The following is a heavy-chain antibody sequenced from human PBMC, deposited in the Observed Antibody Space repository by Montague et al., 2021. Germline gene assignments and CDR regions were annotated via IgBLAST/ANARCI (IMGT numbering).Heavy chain of an antibody. CDR2: ISTDGSST. CDR3: TFYKFRETPRGFDY. D-gene: IGHD3-10*01. Sequence: FRRISCAASGFPFSSYWMHWVRQAPGKGLVWVSRISTDGSSTTYADSVKGRFTTSRDNAKNMLYLQMNSLRAEDTAVYYCTFYKFRETPRGFDYWGQGTLVTVSA. J-gene: IGHJ4*02. CDR1: GFPFSSYW. V-gene: IGHV3-74*01.